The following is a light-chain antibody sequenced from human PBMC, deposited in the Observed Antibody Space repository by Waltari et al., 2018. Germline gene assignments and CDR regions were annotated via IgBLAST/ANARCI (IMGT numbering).Light chain of an antibody. CDR1: SRRIYY. CDR2: GKN. J-gene: IGLJ2*01. V-gene: IGLV3-19*01. Sequence: SSELTQDPAVSVALGQTVRITCQGDSRRIYYVSWFLQKPGQAPALVIYGKNSRPSGIPDRFSASSSGSTASLTIIGAQAEDEADYYCHSRDISGDVLIGGGTKLTVV. CDR3: HSRDISGDVL.